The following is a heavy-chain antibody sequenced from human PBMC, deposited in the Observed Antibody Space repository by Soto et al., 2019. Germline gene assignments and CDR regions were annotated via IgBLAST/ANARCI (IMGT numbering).Heavy chain of an antibody. CDR1: EFTFTRHS. Sequence: PGGSLRLSCAASEFTFTRHSMNWVRQAPGKGLEWVSCISGTGTFIYYSDSVKGRFTISRDDAKTSLYLQMNSLTAEDTAVYYCARGSGTDTGDALDIWGPGTMVTVSS. D-gene: IGHD2-21*02. CDR2: ISGTGTFI. V-gene: IGHV3-21*06. J-gene: IGHJ3*02. CDR3: ARGSGTDTGDALDI.